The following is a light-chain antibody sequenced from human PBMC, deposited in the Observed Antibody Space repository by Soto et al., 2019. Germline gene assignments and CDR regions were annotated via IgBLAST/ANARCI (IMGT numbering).Light chain of an antibody. CDR1: SSDIGGFNY. J-gene: IGLJ1*01. Sequence: QSVLTQPASVSGSPGQSITISCTGTSSDIGGFNYVSWYQQHPGKAPKVLIYEVSSRPSGVSNRFSGSKSGNTASLTISGLQAEDEADYFCISYTITNSFHVFGTGTKVTVL. CDR2: EVS. V-gene: IGLV2-14*01. CDR3: ISYTITNSFHV.